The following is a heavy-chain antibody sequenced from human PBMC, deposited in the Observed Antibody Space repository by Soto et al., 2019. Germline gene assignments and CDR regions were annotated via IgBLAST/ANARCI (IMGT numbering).Heavy chain of an antibody. J-gene: IGHJ4*02. CDR3: ARDSLRYRALGY. Sequence: QVQLVQSGAEVKKPGASVKVSCKASGYTFTSYAMHWVRQAPGQRLEWMGWINAGNGNTKYSQKFQGRVTITRDTSASTADMELSSLRSEDTAVYYCARDSLRYRALGYWGQGTLVTVSS. CDR2: INAGNGNT. V-gene: IGHV1-3*01. CDR1: GYTFTSYA. D-gene: IGHD5-18*01.